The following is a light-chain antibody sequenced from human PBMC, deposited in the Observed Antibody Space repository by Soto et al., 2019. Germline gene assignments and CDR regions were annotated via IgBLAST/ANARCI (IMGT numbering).Light chain of an antibody. CDR3: QHYNPYSGP. Sequence: DIQMTQSPATLSASVGDRVTITCRASQSISSWLAWYQQKPGKAPKLLIYDASSLESGVPSRFSGSGSGTEFTLTISSLQPDDFATYSCQHYNPYSGPFGQGTKVDIK. CDR1: QSISSW. V-gene: IGKV1-5*01. J-gene: IGKJ1*01. CDR2: DAS.